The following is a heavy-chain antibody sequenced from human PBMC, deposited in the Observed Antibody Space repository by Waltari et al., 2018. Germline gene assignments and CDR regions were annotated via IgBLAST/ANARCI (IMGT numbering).Heavy chain of an antibody. CDR2: IYYRGST. J-gene: IGHJ3*02. V-gene: IGHV4-39*01. Sequence: QLQLQESGPGLVKPSETLSLTCTVSGGSISSSSYYWGWIRQPPGKGLEWIGSIYYRGSTYYNPSLKSRVTISVDTSKNQFSLKLSSVTAADTAVYYCARHPPYYDFWSGYYTYDAFDIWGQGTMVTVSS. CDR1: GGSISSSSYY. CDR3: ARHPPYYDFWSGYYTYDAFDI. D-gene: IGHD3-3*01.